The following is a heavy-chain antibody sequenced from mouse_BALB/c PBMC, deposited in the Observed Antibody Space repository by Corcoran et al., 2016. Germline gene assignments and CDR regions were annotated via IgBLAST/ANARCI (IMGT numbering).Heavy chain of an antibody. CDR2: IYWDDDK. Sequence: QVTLKESGPGILQPSQTLSLTCSFSGFSLSTSGMGVSWIRQPSGKGLEWLAHIYWDDDKRYNPSLKSRLTIFKDTSSNQVFLKITSVDTADTATYYCARRSLGDYAMDYWGQGTSVTVSS. CDR1: GFSLSTSGMG. D-gene: IGHD6-2*01. V-gene: IGHV8-12*01. J-gene: IGHJ4*01. CDR3: ARRSLGDYAMDY.